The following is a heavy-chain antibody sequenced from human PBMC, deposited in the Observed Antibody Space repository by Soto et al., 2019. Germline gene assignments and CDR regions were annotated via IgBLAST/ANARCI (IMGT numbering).Heavy chain of an antibody. J-gene: IGHJ6*04. Sequence: GGSLRLSGAASGFTFSSYEMNWVRQAPGKGLEWVSYISSSGSTIYYADSVKGRFTISRDNAKNSLYLQMNSLRVEDTAVYYCARVADIWTGYWVHYYGMDVWGKGTTVTVSS. CDR1: GFTFSSYE. CDR2: ISSSGSTI. CDR3: ARVADIWTGYWVHYYGMDV. D-gene: IGHD3-9*01. V-gene: IGHV3-48*03.